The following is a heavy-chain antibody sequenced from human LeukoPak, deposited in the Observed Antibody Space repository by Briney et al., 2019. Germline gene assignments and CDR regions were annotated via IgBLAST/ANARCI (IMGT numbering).Heavy chain of an antibody. Sequence: GGSLRLSCAASRFIFSNYGIHWVRQAPGKGLEWVAVISYDGSNKYYADSVKGRFTISRDNSKNTVYLQMNSLRPEDTAVYYFAKASGPFSYSYYGIDVWGQGTTVTVS. CDR3: AKASGPFSYSYYGIDV. V-gene: IGHV3-30*18. J-gene: IGHJ6*02. CDR1: RFIFSNYG. CDR2: ISYDGSNK.